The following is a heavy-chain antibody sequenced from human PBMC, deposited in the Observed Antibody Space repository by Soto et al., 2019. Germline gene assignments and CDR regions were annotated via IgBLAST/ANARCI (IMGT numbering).Heavy chain of an antibody. CDR1: GGTFSSYA. V-gene: IGHV1-69*01. J-gene: IGHJ5*02. CDR3: ARGAYSSSIRVFDP. D-gene: IGHD6-6*01. CDR2: IIPIFGTA. Sequence: QVQLVQSGAEVKKPGSSVKVPCKASGGTFSSYAISWVRQAPGQGLEWMGGIIPIFGTANYAQKFQGRVTITADESTSTAYMELSSLRSEDTAVYYCARGAYSSSIRVFDPWGQGTLVTVSS.